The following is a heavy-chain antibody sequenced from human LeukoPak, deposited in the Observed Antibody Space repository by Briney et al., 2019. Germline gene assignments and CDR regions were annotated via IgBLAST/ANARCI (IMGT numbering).Heavy chain of an antibody. J-gene: IGHJ4*02. CDR3: AREETLYCSSTSCYKGGFDY. Sequence: SETLSLTCAVYGGSFSGYYWSWIRQPPGKGLEWIGEINHSGSTNYNPSLKSRVTISVDTSKNQFSLKLSSVTAADTAVYYCAREETLYCSSTSCYKGGFDYWGQGTLVTVSS. V-gene: IGHV4-34*01. CDR1: GGSFSGYY. D-gene: IGHD2-2*02. CDR2: INHSGST.